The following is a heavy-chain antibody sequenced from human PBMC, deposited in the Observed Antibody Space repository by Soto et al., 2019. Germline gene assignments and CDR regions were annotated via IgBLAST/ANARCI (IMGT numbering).Heavy chain of an antibody. CDR2: ISYDGSNK. D-gene: IGHD6-6*01. Sequence: HPGGSLRLSCAASGFTFSSYAMHWVRQAPGKGLEWVAVISYDGSNKYYADSVKGRFTISRDNSKNTLYLQMNSLRAEDTAVYYCARQPLQRHRTARSAFDYWGQGTLVTVSS. V-gene: IGHV3-30-3*01. J-gene: IGHJ4*02. CDR1: GFTFSSYA. CDR3: ARQPLQRHRTARSAFDY.